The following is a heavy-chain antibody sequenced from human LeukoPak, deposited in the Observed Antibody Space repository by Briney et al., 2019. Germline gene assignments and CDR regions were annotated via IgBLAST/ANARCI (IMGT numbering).Heavy chain of an antibody. CDR1: GDKCTSFD. D-gene: IGHD2-2*01. Sequence: SVMSSWWKSGDKCTSFDIGGRRQANEQGLEWMGWMNPNSSNTGYAQKFQGRVTMTRNTSISTAYMELSSLRSEDTAVYYCARVLHCSSTSCYLVYWGQGTLVTVSS. CDR2: MNPNSSNT. CDR3: ARVLHCSSTSCYLVY. J-gene: IGHJ4*02. V-gene: IGHV1-8*01.